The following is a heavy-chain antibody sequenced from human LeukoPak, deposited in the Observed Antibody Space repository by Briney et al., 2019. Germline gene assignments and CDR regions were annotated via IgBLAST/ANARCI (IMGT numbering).Heavy chain of an antibody. D-gene: IGHD3-22*01. CDR3: AKNPPGSGYLPIDY. V-gene: IGHV3-30*18. CDR2: ISYDGSNK. J-gene: IGHJ4*02. CDR1: GFTFRSYG. Sequence: AGGSLRLSCAASGFTFRSYGMHWVRQAPGKGLEWVAVISYDGSNKYYADSVKGRFTISRDNSKNTLYLQMNSLRAEDTAVYYCAKNPPGSGYLPIDYWGQGTLVTVSS.